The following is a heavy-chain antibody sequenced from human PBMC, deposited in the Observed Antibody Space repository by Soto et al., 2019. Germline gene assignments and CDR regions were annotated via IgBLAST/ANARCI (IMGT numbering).Heavy chain of an antibody. D-gene: IGHD3-3*01. V-gene: IGHV3-23*01. J-gene: IGHJ6*03. CDR2: ISGSGGST. CDR3: AKYRDYDFWSGAPSPGLDV. CDR1: GFTFSSYA. Sequence: GGSLRLSCAASGFTFSSYAMSWVRQAPGKGLEWVSAISGSGGSTYYADSVKGRFTISRDNSKNTLYLQMNSLRAEDTAVYYCAKYRDYDFWSGAPSPGLDVRGKGTTVTV.